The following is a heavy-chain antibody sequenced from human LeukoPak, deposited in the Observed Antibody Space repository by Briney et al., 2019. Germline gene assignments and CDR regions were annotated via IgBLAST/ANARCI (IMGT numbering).Heavy chain of an antibody. V-gene: IGHV3-23*01. Sequence: GGSLRLSCVASGFTFSSYAMSWVRQAPGKGLQWVSVISGSGGSTYYADSVKGRFTISRDNSKNTLYLQMNSLRGEDTAVYYCATGSCGIYCALDSWGQGTLVTVSS. J-gene: IGHJ4*02. CDR2: ISGSGGST. CDR3: ATGSCGIYCALDS. CDR1: GFTFSSYA. D-gene: IGHD2-15*01.